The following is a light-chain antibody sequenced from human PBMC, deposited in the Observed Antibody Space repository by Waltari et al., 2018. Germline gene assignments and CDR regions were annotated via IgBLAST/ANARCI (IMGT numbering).Light chain of an antibody. CDR1: NHEIVGYNH. V-gene: IGLV2-11*01. CDR2: EVT. J-gene: IGLJ1*01. Sequence: QSALTQPRSVSGSPGQSVTISCTGTNHEIVGYNHGAWYQHHPGKAPKLMIFEVTNRPSGVPDRFSASKSGNPASLPISGLQTEDEADYYCCSSVGSVYVFGIGTKVTVL. CDR3: CSSVGSVYV.